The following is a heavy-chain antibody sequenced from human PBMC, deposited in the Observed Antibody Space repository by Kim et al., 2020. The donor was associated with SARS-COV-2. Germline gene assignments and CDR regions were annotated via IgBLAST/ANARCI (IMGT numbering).Heavy chain of an antibody. V-gene: IGHV3-53*01. Sequence: GYTYSADSVTGRFTVSRDSSQNTLYLQMDRLRGEDTAVYYCAREEGAYAMDWGHGALVTVS. CDR2: GYT. J-gene: IGHJ4*01. CDR3: AREEGAYAMD. D-gene: IGHD5-12*01.